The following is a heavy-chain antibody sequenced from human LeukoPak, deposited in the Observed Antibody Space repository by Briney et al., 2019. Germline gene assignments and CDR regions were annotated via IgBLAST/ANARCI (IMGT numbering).Heavy chain of an antibody. V-gene: IGHV4-34*01. Sequence: PSESLSLTCADYGGSFSGYYWSWIRQPPGKGLEWIGEVNHSGSTNYNPSLKSRVTISVDTSKNQFSLKLSSVTAADTAVYYCAIRRGYSYGYGPWGQGTLVTASS. J-gene: IGHJ4*02. CDR3: AIRRGYSYGYGP. D-gene: IGHD5-18*01. CDR2: VNHSGST. CDR1: GGSFSGYY.